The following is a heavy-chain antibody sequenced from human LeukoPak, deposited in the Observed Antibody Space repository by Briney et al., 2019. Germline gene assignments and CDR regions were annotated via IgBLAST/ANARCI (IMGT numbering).Heavy chain of an antibody. CDR2: INHSGST. V-gene: IGHV4-34*01. J-gene: IGHJ5*02. CDR1: GGSFSGYY. Sequence: SETLSLTCAVYGGSFSGYYWSWIRQPPGKGLEWIGEINHSGSTNYNPSLKSRVTISVDTSKNQFSLKLSSVTAADTAVYYRARGRFGLNWFDPWGQGTLVTVSS. D-gene: IGHD3-10*01. CDR3: ARGRFGLNWFDP.